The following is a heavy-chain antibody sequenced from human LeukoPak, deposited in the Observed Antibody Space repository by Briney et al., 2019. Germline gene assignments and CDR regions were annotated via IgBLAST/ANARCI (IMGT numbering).Heavy chain of an antibody. V-gene: IGHV4-34*01. Sequence: PSETLSLTCAVYGGSFSGYYWSWIRQPPGKGLEWIGEINHSGSTNYNPSLKSRVTISVDTSKNQFSLKLSSVTAADTAVYYCARAKLWFGELLYDYWGQGTLVTVSS. J-gene: IGHJ4*02. D-gene: IGHD3-10*01. CDR2: INHSGST. CDR1: GGSFSGYY. CDR3: ARAKLWFGELLYDY.